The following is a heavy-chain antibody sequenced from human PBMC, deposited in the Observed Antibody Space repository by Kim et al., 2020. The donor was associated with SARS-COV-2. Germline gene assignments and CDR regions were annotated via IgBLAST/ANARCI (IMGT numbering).Heavy chain of an antibody. CDR1: GGSISSGSYY. D-gene: IGHD6-13*01. V-gene: IGHV4-61*02. J-gene: IGHJ2*01. CDR2: IYTSGST. Sequence: SETLSLTCTVSGGSISSGSYYWSWIRQPAGKGLEWIGRIYTSGSTNYNPSLKSRVTISVDTSKNQFSLKLSSVTAADTAVYYCARGGLIAAAAQRRYYWYFDLWGRGTLVTVSS. CDR3: ARGGLIAAAAQRRYYWYFDL.